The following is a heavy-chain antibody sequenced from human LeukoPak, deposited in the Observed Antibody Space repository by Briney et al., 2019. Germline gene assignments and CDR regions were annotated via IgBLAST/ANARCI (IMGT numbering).Heavy chain of an antibody. V-gene: IGHV4-31*03. Sequence: SQTLSLTCTVSGVAISSGGRYWNWIRQDPGKGLDWIGYFYYSGTTHYNPSLKSRVTISVDTSKNQLFLKLRSVTAADTAVYYCATSHYGDYPGRYWGQGTLVTVSS. D-gene: IGHD4-17*01. CDR1: GVAISSGGRY. CDR2: FYYSGTT. CDR3: ATSHYGDYPGRY. J-gene: IGHJ4*02.